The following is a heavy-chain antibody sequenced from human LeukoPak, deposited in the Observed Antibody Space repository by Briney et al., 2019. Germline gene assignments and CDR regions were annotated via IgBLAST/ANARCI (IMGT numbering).Heavy chain of an antibody. Sequence: PGGSLRLSCAASGFTFSSYSMNWVRQAPGKGLEWVSSISSSSSYIFYGDSVKGRFTISRDNAKNSLYLQMNSLRAEDTAVYYRARDQYYYDSSGYPYWGQGTLVTVSS. CDR3: ARDQYYYDSSGYPY. V-gene: IGHV3-21*01. CDR1: GFTFSSYS. CDR2: ISSSSSYI. J-gene: IGHJ4*02. D-gene: IGHD3-22*01.